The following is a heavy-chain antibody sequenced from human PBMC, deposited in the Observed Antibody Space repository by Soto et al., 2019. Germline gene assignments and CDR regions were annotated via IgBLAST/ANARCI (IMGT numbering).Heavy chain of an antibody. Sequence: QITLKESGPTLVRPAQTLTLTCDFSGFSLSTYHMGVAWIRQPPGKALEWLALIYLDDDMRYSPSLKDRLAISKDNSSNQVVLTITNMDPGDTATYFCAHAGDYDLLTFDHWGPGTLVTVSS. D-gene: IGHD4-17*01. CDR3: AHAGDYDLLTFDH. CDR2: IYLDDDM. V-gene: IGHV2-5*02. CDR1: GFSLSTYHMG. J-gene: IGHJ4*02.